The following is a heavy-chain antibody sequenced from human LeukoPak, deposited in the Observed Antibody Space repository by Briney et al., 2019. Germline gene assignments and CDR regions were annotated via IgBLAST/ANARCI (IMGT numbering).Heavy chain of an antibody. D-gene: IGHD6-13*01. V-gene: IGHV3-21*01. CDR3: ASQIAAAGAFDI. J-gene: IGHJ3*02. CDR1: GFTFSSYS. CDR2: ISSSSSYI. Sequence: GGSLRLSCAASGFTFSSYSMNWVRQAPGKGLEWDSSISSSSSYIYYADSVKGRFTISRDDAKNSLYLQMNSLRAEDTAVYYCASQIAAAGAFDIWGQGTMVTVSS.